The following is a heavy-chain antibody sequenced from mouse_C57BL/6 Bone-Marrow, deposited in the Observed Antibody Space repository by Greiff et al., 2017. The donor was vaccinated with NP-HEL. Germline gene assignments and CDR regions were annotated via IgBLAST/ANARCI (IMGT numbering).Heavy chain of an antibody. J-gene: IGHJ3*01. CDR1: GYTFTSYG. CDR3: ARRGYYGSSWFAY. Sequence: QVQLQQSGAELARPGASVKLSCKASGYTFTSYGISWVKQRTGQGLEWIGEIYPRSGNTYYNAKFKGKTTLTADKSSSTAYIELRSLTSEDSAVYFCARRGYYGSSWFAYWGQGTLVTVSA. D-gene: IGHD1-1*01. CDR2: IYPRSGNT. V-gene: IGHV1-81*01.